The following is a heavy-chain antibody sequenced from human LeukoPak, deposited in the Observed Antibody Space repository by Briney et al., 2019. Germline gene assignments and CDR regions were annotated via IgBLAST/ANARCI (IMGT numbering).Heavy chain of an antibody. V-gene: IGHV4-59*12. CDR1: GGSISSYY. Sequence: SETLSLTCTVSGGSISSYYWSWIRQPPGKGLEWIGYIYYSGSTNYNPSLKSRVTISVDTSKNQFSLKLSSVTAADTAVYYCARDREDYYDSSYYYYMDVWGKGTTVTISS. D-gene: IGHD3-22*01. CDR2: IYYSGST. J-gene: IGHJ6*03. CDR3: ARDREDYYDSSYYYYMDV.